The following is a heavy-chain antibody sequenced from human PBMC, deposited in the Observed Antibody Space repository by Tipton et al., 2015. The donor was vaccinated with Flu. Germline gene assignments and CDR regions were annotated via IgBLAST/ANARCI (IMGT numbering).Heavy chain of an antibody. CDR1: GFSLKNYA. V-gene: IGHV3-23*04. CDR2: ITGSGGNT. Sequence: QLVQSGGGLVQPGGSLRLSCAASGFSLKNYAMSWVRQAPGKGLEWVSGITGSGGNTYYADSVKGRFTIPRDNSHNTLYLQMDSLRVEDTAIYDCAKRDYSDTSDYTPLFGCWGQGTLVTVSS. J-gene: IGHJ4*02. CDR3: AKRDYSDTSDYTPLFGC. D-gene: IGHD3-22*01.